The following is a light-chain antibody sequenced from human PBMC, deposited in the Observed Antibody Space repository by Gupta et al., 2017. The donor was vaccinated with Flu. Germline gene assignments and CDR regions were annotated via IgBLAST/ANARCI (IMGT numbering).Light chain of an antibody. CDR1: QTINRF. CDR2: DST. CDR3: QQRTSWPLT. J-gene: IGKJ4*01. V-gene: IGKV3-11*01. Sequence: DIVLTQSPATLSLSPGERATFSCRASQTINRFLVWYQQKPGQAPRLLIYDSTTRATGIPDRFTGSGAGTDFTLTISSLEPEDFATYYCQQRTSWPLTFGGGTKVEMK.